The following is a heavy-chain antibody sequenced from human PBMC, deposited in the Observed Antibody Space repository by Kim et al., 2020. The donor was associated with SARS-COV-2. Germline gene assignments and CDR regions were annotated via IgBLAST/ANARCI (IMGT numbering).Heavy chain of an antibody. CDR1: GGSISSSSSY. V-gene: IGHV4-39*01. Sequence: SETLSLTCTVSGGSISSSSSYWGWIRQPPGKGLEWIGTIYYSGSTYYNPSLKSRVTISVDTSKNQFSLKLRSVPAADTDVYYCAGYVTITMIVVVIFPGGFEPGGQGTLVTVSS. CDR3: AGYVTITMIVVVIFPGGFEP. J-gene: IGHJ5*02. D-gene: IGHD3-22*01. CDR2: IYYSGST.